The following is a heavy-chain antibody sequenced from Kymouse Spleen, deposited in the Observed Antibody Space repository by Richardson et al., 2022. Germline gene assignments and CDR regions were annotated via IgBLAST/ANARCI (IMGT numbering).Heavy chain of an antibody. CDR1: GFTFSSYS. V-gene: IGHV3-21*03. CDR2: ISSSSSYI. CDR3: ARVDILTGRDFDY. J-gene: IGHJ4*02. D-gene: IGHD3-9*01. Sequence: EVQLVESGGGLVKPGGSLRLSCAASGFTFSSYSMNWVRQAPGKGLEWVSSISSSSSYIYYADSVKGRFTISRDNAKNSLYLQMNSLRAEDTAVYYCARVDILTGRDFDYWGQGTLVTVSS.